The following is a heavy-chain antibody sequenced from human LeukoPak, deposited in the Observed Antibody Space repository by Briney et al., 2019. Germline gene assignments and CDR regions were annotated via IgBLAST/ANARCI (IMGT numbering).Heavy chain of an antibody. CDR2: IIPIFGTA. D-gene: IGHD3-10*01. J-gene: IGHJ5*02. CDR3: AGTSHWITMVRGFRQRWFDP. Sequence: SVKVSCKASGYTFTSYGISWVRQAPGQGLEWMGGIIPIFGTANYAQKFQGRVTITADESTSTAYMELSSLRSEDTAVYYCAGTSHWITMVRGFRQRWFDPWGQGALVTVSS. V-gene: IGHV1-69*13. CDR1: GYTFTSYG.